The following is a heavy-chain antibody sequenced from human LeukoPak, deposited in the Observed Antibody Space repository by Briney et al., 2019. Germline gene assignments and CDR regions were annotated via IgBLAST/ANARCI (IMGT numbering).Heavy chain of an antibody. CDR2: IYSGGST. CDR3: AKSGFGETSRFHH. J-gene: IGHJ1*01. CDR1: GFTVSSNY. D-gene: IGHD3-10*01. Sequence: PGGSLRLSCATSGFTVSSNYMTWVRQSPGKGLEWVSVIYSGGSTYYADSVKGRFTISRDNSKNTLYLQMNSLRAEDTAVYYCAKSGFGETSRFHHWGQGTLVTVSS. V-gene: IGHV3-66*02.